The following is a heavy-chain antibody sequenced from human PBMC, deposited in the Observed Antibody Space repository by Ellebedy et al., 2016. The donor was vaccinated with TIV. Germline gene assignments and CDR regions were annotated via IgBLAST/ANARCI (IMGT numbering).Heavy chain of an antibody. CDR3: ARDPIDYGDSGGLPRDT. CDR2: IKQDGSVT. V-gene: IGHV3-7*01. J-gene: IGHJ5*02. CDR1: GFPFSSYW. Sequence: GESLKISCAGSGFPFSSYWMTWFRQAPGKGLEWVANIKQDGSVTHYVDSVKGRFIISRDNAKNSLYLQMNSLRAEDTAVYYCARDPIDYGDSGGLPRDTWGQGTLVTVSS. D-gene: IGHD4-17*01.